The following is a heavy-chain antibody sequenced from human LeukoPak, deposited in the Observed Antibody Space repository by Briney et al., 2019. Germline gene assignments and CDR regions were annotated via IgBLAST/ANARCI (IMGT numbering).Heavy chain of an antibody. Sequence: GGSLRLSCAASGFTLSSYAMSWVRQAPGKGLEWVSAISDTGNTYHADSVKGRFTISRDNSKNTLYLQMNSLRAEDTAVYYCARHNDYGDYFLDFWGQGTLVTVSS. CDR1: GFTLSSYA. V-gene: IGHV3-23*01. J-gene: IGHJ4*02. CDR3: ARHNDYGDYFLDF. D-gene: IGHD4-17*01. CDR2: ISDTGNT.